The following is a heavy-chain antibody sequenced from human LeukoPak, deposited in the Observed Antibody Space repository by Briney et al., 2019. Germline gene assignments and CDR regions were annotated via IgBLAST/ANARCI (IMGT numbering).Heavy chain of an antibody. CDR3: ARAVSITMVRGVALPFDY. J-gene: IGHJ4*02. D-gene: IGHD3-10*01. CDR1: GGSFSGYY. V-gene: IGHV4-34*01. Sequence: PSETLSLTCAVYGGSFSGYYWSWIRQPPGKGLEWIGEINHSGSTNYNPSLKSRDTISVDTSKNQFSLKLSSVTAADTAVYYCARAVSITMVRGVALPFDYWGQGTLVTVSS. CDR2: INHSGST.